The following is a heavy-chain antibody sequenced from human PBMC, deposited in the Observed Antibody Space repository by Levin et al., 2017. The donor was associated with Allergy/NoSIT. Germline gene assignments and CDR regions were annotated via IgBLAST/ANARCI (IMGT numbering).Heavy chain of an antibody. V-gene: IGHV3-73*01. Sequence: GGSLRLSCAASGFTFSGSAMHWVRQASGKGLEWVGRIRSKANSYATAYAASVKGRFTISRDDSKNTAYLQMNSLKTEDTAVYYCTSTHYIVGATTVPLFHWGQGTLVTVSS. CDR1: GFTFSGSA. J-gene: IGHJ4*02. CDR3: TSTHYIVGATTVPLFH. D-gene: IGHD1-26*01. CDR2: IRSKANSYAT.